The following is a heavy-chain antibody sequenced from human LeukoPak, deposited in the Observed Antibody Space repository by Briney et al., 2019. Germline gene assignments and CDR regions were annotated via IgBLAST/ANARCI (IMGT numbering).Heavy chain of an antibody. CDR1: GFTFSSYG. J-gene: IGHJ5*02. V-gene: IGHV3-33*01. Sequence: GGSLRLSCAASGFTFSSYGMHWVRQAPGKGLEWVAVIWYDGSNRYYADSVKGRFTISRDNSKNTLYPQMNSLRAEDTAVYYCARSGGYDERIDWFDPWGQGTLVTVSS. CDR2: IWYDGSNR. CDR3: ARSGGYDERIDWFDP. D-gene: IGHD5-12*01.